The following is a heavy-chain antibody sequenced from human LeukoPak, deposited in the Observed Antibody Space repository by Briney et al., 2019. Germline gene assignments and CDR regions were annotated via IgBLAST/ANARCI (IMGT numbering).Heavy chain of an antibody. CDR1: GFTFSSYA. Sequence: GGSLRLSCAASGFTFSSYAMSWVRQAPGKGLEWVSPISSSSSYIYYADSVKGRFTISRDNAKNSLYLQMNSLRAEDTAVYYCASGGWYSDFDYWGQGTLVTVSS. D-gene: IGHD6-19*01. J-gene: IGHJ4*02. CDR3: ASGGWYSDFDY. V-gene: IGHV3-21*01. CDR2: ISSSSSYI.